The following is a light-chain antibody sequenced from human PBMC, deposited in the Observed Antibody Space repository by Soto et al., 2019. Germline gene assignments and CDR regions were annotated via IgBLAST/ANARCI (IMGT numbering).Light chain of an antibody. CDR2: EAN. CDR1: SSDVGTYNL. V-gene: IGLV2-23*01. Sequence: QSVLTQPASVSGSPGQSITISCTGTSSDVGTYNLVSWYQQHPGKAPKLMISEANKRPSGVSDRFSTSKSGNTASLTISGLQAEDEADYYCCSYTSSSTYVFGTGTKVTVL. CDR3: CSYTSSSTYV. J-gene: IGLJ1*01.